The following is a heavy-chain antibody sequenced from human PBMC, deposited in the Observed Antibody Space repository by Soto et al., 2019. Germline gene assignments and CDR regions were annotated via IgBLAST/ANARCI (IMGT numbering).Heavy chain of an antibody. CDR1: GGSISSGGYY. CDR2: IYYSGST. CDR3: ARHAYYYGSGTGDY. Sequence: PSETLSLTCTVSGGSISSGGYYWGWIRQPPGKGLEWIGSIYYSGSTYYNPSLKSRVTISVDTSKNQFSLKLSSVTAADTAVYYCARHAYYYGSGTGDYWGQGTLVTVSS. J-gene: IGHJ4*02. D-gene: IGHD3-10*01. V-gene: IGHV4-39*01.